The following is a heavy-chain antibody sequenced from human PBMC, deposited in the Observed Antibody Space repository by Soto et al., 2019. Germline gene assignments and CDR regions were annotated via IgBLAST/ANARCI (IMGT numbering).Heavy chain of an antibody. V-gene: IGHV3-33*05. D-gene: IGHD2-21*02. Sequence: QVQLVESGGGVVQPGRSLRLSCAASGFTFSAYGIHWVRQAPGKGLEWVATISFDSRDKLYVDSMKGRLTISRETSRDTVYLQMDSLRAEDRAVYHCARVCGGDCGNAFDIWGQGTVVTVPS. J-gene: IGHJ3*02. CDR2: ISFDSRDK. CDR3: ARVCGGDCGNAFDI. CDR1: GFTFSAYG.